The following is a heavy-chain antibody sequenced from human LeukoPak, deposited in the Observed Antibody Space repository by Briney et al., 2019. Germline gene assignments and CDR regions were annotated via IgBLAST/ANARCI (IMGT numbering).Heavy chain of an antibody. J-gene: IGHJ4*02. CDR3: ARHLGYCSGGSCYSGFDY. CDR1: GGSISSYY. V-gene: IGHV4-59*08. Sequence: SETLSLTCTVSGGSISSYYWSWIRQPPGKGLEWIGYIYYSGSTNYNPSLKSRVTISVDTPKNQFSLKLSSVTAADTAVYYCARHLGYCSGGSCYSGFDYWGQGTLVTVSS. CDR2: IYYSGST. D-gene: IGHD2-15*01.